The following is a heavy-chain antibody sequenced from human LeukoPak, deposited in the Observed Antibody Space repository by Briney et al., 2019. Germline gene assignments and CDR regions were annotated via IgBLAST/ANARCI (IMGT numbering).Heavy chain of an antibody. J-gene: IGHJ4*02. V-gene: IGHV1-69*04. CDR1: GGTFSSYA. D-gene: IGHD3-22*01. Sequence: AASVKVSCKASGGTFSSYAISWVRQAPGQGLEWMGRIIPILGIANYAQKFQGRVTITADKSMSTAYMELSSLRSEDTAVYYCARAGHYYDSSGYPPDYWGQGTLVTVSS. CDR3: ARAGHYYDSSGYPPDY. CDR2: IIPILGIA.